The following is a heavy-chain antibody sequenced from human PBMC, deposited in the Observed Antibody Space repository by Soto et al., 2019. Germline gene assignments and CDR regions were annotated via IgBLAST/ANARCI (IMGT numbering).Heavy chain of an antibody. J-gene: IGHJ4*02. CDR1: GFTFSSYA. CDR3: ARATYSGSYYFDY. Sequence: QVQLVESGGGVVQPGRSLRLSCAASGFTFSSYAMHWVHQAPGKGLEWVAVISYDGSNKYYADSVKGRFTISRDNSKNTLYLQMNSLRAEDTAVYYCARATYSGSYYFDYWGQGTLVTVSS. V-gene: IGHV3-30-3*01. D-gene: IGHD1-26*01. CDR2: ISYDGSNK.